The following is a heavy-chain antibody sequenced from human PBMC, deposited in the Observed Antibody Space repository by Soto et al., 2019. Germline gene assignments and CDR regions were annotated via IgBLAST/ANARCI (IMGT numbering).Heavy chain of an antibody. Sequence: PGGSLRLSCAASGFSFGSYALSWVRQAPGKGLEWVSTISGSDGKTFYADSVKGRLSISRDTSQSTLYLQMNSLRADDTAMYYCARWSYLDYWGQGTQVTVSS. D-gene: IGHD3-3*01. V-gene: IGHV3-23*01. CDR2: ISGSDGKT. J-gene: IGHJ4*02. CDR3: ARWSYLDY. CDR1: GFSFGSYA.